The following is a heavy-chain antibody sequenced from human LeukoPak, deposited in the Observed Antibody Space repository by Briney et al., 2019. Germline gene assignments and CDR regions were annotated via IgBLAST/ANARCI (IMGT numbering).Heavy chain of an antibody. Sequence: PGGSLRLSCAASGFTFSTYTMNWVRQAPGKGLEWVSAISGSGGSTYYADSVKGRFTISRDNSKNTLYLQMNSLRAEDTAVYYCAKQQGRGGGYNCWGQGTLVTVSS. CDR3: AKQQGRGGGYNC. V-gene: IGHV3-23*01. J-gene: IGHJ4*02. D-gene: IGHD5-24*01. CDR1: GFTFSTYT. CDR2: ISGSGGST.